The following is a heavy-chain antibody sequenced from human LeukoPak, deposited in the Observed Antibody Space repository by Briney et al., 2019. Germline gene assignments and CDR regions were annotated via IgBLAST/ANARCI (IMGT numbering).Heavy chain of an antibody. D-gene: IGHD6-19*01. J-gene: IGHJ4*02. CDR2: INAGNGNT. CDR1: GYTFTSYA. Sequence: ASVKVSCKASGYTFTSYAMHWVRQAPGQRLEWMGWINAGNGNTKYSQKFQGRVTITRDTSASTAYMELSSLRSEDTAVYYCARDRSSGWSRLDSWGQGTLVTVSS. V-gene: IGHV1-3*01. CDR3: ARDRSSGWSRLDS.